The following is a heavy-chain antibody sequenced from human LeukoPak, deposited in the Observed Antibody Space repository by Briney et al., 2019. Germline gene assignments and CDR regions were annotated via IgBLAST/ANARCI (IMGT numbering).Heavy chain of an antibody. V-gene: IGHV4-38-2*01. D-gene: IGHD2-21*01. CDR1: DYSISSGYY. CDR2: IHHSGST. CDR3: AKVGRGGGDGGDY. J-gene: IGHJ4*02. Sequence: SETLSLTCGVSDYSISSGYYWGWIRQPPGKGLEWIGSIHHSGSTYYNPSLRSRVTISVDTSKNQFSLKLNSVTAADTAVYYCAKVGRGGGDGGDYWGQGTRVTVSS.